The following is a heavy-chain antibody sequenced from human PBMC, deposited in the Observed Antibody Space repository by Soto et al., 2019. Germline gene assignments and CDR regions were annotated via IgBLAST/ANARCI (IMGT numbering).Heavy chain of an antibody. CDR2: ISAYNGNT. V-gene: IGHV1-18*04. Sequence: DSVKGSFRASGYTFTSYGMSSVRQAPGQGLEWMGWISAYNGNTRYAQKLEGRVTMKTDKSTSKAYMELRSLRSHDTAVYYCARVRGAEGGMDVWGQGTTVTVS. J-gene: IGHJ6*02. CDR1: GYTFTSYG. CDR3: ARVRGAEGGMDV. D-gene: IGHD3-10*01.